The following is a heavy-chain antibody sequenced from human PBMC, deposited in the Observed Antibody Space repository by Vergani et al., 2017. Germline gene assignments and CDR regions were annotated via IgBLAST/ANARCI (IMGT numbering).Heavy chain of an antibody. CDR1: GGSISSYY. CDR2: IYYSGST. V-gene: IGHV4-59*01. Sequence: QVQLQESGPGLVKPSETLSLTCTVSGGSISSYYWSWIRQPPRKGLEWIGYIYYSGSTNYNPSLRSRVTISVDTSKNQFSLKLSSVTAADTAVYYWARGYSSSWYNYWGQGTLVTVSS. CDR3: ARGYSSSWYNY. J-gene: IGHJ4*02. D-gene: IGHD6-13*01.